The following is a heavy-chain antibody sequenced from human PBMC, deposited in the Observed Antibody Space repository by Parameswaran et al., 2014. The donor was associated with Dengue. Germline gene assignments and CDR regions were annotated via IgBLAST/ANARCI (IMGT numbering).Heavy chain of an antibody. D-gene: IGHD3-3*01. CDR3: ATTKDYDFWSGYWFDP. V-gene: IGHV1-24*01. Sequence: WVRQAPGQGLEWMGGFDPEDGETIYAQKFQGRVTMTEDTSTDTAYMELSSLRSEDTAVYYCATTKDYDFWSGYWFDPWGQGTLVTVSS. J-gene: IGHJ5*02. CDR2: FDPEDGET.